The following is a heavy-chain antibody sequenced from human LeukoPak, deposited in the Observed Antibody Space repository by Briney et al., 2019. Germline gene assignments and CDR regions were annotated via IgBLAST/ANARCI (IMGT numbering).Heavy chain of an antibody. Sequence: GSLRLSCAASGFTFTDYYMSWIRQAPGKGLEWIGSIYYSGSTYYNPSLKSRVTISVDTSKNQFSLKLSSVTAADTAVYYCARRVSGAMVYWFDPWGQGTLVTVSS. J-gene: IGHJ5*02. CDR3: ARRVSGAMVYWFDP. CDR2: IYYSGST. CDR1: GFTFTDYY. D-gene: IGHD5-18*01. V-gene: IGHV4-39*01.